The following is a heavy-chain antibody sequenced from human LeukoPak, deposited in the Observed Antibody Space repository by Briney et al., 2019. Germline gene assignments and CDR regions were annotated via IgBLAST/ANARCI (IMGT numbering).Heavy chain of an antibody. J-gene: IGHJ4*02. CDR3: ARDNDSRDPPHFDY. CDR2: INPSGGST. CDR1: GYTVTSYY. V-gene: IGHV1-46*01. D-gene: IGHD3-16*01. Sequence: ASLKVSCKASGYTVTSYYMHWVRQAPGQGLEWRGIINPSGGSTSYAQKFQGRVTMTRDMSASTVYMELSSLRPEDTAVYYCARDNDSRDPPHFDYWGQGTLVTVSS.